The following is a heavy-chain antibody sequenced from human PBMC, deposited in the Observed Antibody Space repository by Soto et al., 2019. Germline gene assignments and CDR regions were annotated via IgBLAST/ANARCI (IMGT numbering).Heavy chain of an antibody. Sequence: PGGSLRLSCAGSGFSFSNFGISWVRQAPGKGLEWVAIIKQDGSEIYYVESVKGRFTISRDNAKNSLYLQMNSLRTEDTAVYYCVTDSSSWWFEHWGQGTLVTVCS. CDR3: VTDSSSWWFEH. CDR1: GFSFSNFG. J-gene: IGHJ5*02. V-gene: IGHV3-7*01. CDR2: IKQDGSEI. D-gene: IGHD6-13*01.